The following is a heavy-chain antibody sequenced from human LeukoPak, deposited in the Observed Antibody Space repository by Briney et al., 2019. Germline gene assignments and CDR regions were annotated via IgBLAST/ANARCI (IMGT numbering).Heavy chain of an antibody. CDR3: AKDRSSSDAFDI. D-gene: IGHD6-6*01. Sequence: PGGSLRLSCAASGFTFSSHAMSWARQAPGKGLEWVSAISGSGGNTYYADSVKGRFTISRDNSKNTLYLQMNSLRAEDTAVYYCAKDRSSSDAFDIWGQGTMVTVSS. J-gene: IGHJ3*02. CDR2: ISGSGGNT. CDR1: GFTFSSHA. V-gene: IGHV3-23*01.